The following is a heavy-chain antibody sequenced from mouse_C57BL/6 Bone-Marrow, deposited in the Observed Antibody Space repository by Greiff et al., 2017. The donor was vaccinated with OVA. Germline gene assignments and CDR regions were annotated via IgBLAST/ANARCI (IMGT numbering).Heavy chain of an antibody. Sequence: EVQLQQSGPELVKPGASVKISCKASGYSFTGYYMHWVKQSHGNILDWIGYIYPYNGVSSYNQKFKGKATLTVDKSASTAYMELRSLTSEDSAVYYWARRLVITTVVAWYFDVWGTGTTVTVSS. V-gene: IGHV1-31*01. J-gene: IGHJ1*03. D-gene: IGHD1-1*01. CDR2: IYPYNGVS. CDR3: ARRLVITTVVAWYFDV. CDR1: GYSFTGYY.